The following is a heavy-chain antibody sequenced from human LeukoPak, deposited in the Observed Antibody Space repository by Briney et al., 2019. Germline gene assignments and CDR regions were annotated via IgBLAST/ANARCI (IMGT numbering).Heavy chain of an antibody. CDR1: GFTLSSYE. CDR2: ISSSGSTI. Sequence: GGSLRLSCAASGFTLSSYEMNWVRQAPGKGLEWVSYISSSGSTIYYADSVKGRFTISRDNAKNSLYLQMNSLRAEDTAVYYCARGTGDPSLDYWGQGTLVTVSS. J-gene: IGHJ4*02. V-gene: IGHV3-48*03. CDR3: ARGTGDPSLDY. D-gene: IGHD3-10*01.